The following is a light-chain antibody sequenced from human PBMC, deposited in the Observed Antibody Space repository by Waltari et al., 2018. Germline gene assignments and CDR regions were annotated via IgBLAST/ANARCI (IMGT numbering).Light chain of an antibody. CDR1: SSHIGAGYD. CDR2: GNN. CDR3: QSYDSSLSSYV. J-gene: IGLJ1*01. V-gene: IGLV1-40*01. Sequence: QSVLTQAPSVSGAPGQRVTISCTGSSSHIGAGYDLHWYQQLPGTAPKLLIYGNNNRPSGVPDRFSGSKSGTSASLAITGLQAEDEADYYCQSYDSSLSSYVFGTGTKVTVL.